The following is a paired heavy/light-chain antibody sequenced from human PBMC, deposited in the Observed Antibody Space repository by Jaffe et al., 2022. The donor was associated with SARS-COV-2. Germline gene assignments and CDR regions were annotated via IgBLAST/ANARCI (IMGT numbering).Light chain of an antibody. V-gene: IGKV1-39*01. CDR2: TAS. J-gene: IGKJ3*01. CDR1: QSISSY. Sequence: DIQMTQSPSSLSASVGDRVTITCRASQSISSYLNWYQQKPGNAPKLLIYTASSLQSGVPSRFSGSGSGTDFSLTINNLQPEDFATYYCQQSFGALFTFGPGTKVDIK. CDR3: QQSFGALFT.
Heavy chain of an antibody. J-gene: IGHJ4*02. CDR3: ARSSSWYGGNFDY. D-gene: IGHD6-13*01. CDR1: GGSISRSGSY. Sequence: QVQLQESGPGLVKPSQTLSLTCTVSGGSISRSGSYWSWIRQHPGKGLEWIGYIYYSGSTYYNPSLKSRITISADTSKNQFSLKLSSVTAADTAVYYCARSSSWYGGNFDYWGQGTLVTVSS. V-gene: IGHV4-31*03. CDR2: IYYSGST.